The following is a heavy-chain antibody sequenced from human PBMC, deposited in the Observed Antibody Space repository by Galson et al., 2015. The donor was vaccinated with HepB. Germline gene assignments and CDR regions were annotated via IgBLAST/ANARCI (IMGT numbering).Heavy chain of an antibody. CDR1: GGSVSSGSYY. Sequence: SLTCTVSGGSVSSGSYYWSWIRQPPGKGLEWIGYIYYSGSTNYNPSLKSRVTISVDTSKNQFSLKLSSVTAADTAVYYCARGVVYYDSSGPIDYWGQGTLVTVSS. D-gene: IGHD3-22*01. CDR2: IYYSGST. V-gene: IGHV4-61*01. CDR3: ARGVVYYDSSGPIDY. J-gene: IGHJ4*02.